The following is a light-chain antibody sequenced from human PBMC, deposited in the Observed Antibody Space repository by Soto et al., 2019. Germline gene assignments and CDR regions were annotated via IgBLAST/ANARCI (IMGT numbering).Light chain of an antibody. CDR3: QQYNNWPLT. V-gene: IGKV3-15*01. J-gene: IGKJ4*01. CDR2: GAS. Sequence: EVVMTQSPATLSVSPGDGATLSCRASQSVSNNLAWYQQKPGQAPRLLIYGASTRATGISARFSGSGSGTEFTLTISSLQSEDFAVYYCQQYNNWPLTFGGGTKVDIK. CDR1: QSVSNN.